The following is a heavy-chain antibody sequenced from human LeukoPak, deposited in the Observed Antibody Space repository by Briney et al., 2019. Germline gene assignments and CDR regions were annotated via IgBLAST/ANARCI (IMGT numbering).Heavy chain of an antibody. D-gene: IGHD1-26*01. Sequence: ASVKVSCKASGGTFSSYAISWVRQAPGQGLEWMGGIIPIFGTANYAQKFQGRVTMTRDTSISTAYMELSRLRSDDTAVYYCARGSQGGSYFYMDVWGKGTTVTVSS. V-gene: IGHV1-69*05. CDR1: GGTFSSYA. J-gene: IGHJ6*03. CDR3: ARGSQGGSYFYMDV. CDR2: IIPIFGTA.